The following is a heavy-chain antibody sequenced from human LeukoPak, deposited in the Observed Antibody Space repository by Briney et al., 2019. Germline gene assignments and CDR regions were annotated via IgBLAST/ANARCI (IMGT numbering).Heavy chain of an antibody. J-gene: IGHJ4*02. CDR1: GFTVSSTY. Sequence: GGSLRLSCAGSGFTVSSTYMSWVRQAPGKGLEWVSTTYYDGTTYSGDSVKGRFSISKDNSKNTLYLQMNSLRAEDTAVYYCAKEQTMGELGDYWGQGTLVTVSS. CDR2: TYYDGTT. V-gene: IGHV3-53*01. D-gene: IGHD3-16*01. CDR3: AKEQTMGELGDY.